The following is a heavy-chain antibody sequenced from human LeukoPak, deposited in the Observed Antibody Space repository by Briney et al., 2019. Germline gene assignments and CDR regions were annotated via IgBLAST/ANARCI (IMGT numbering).Heavy chain of an antibody. Sequence: SETLSLTCTVSGGSISSYYWSWIRQPPGKGLEWIAYISDIGSINYNPSLKSRVTISLDTSKNQFSLKLSSVTAADTAVYYCARLKIEYYYDSSGYYYFDYWGQGTLVTVSS. V-gene: IGHV4-59*08. CDR3: ARLKIEYYYDSSGYYYFDY. CDR1: GGSISSYY. J-gene: IGHJ4*02. CDR2: ISDIGSI. D-gene: IGHD3-22*01.